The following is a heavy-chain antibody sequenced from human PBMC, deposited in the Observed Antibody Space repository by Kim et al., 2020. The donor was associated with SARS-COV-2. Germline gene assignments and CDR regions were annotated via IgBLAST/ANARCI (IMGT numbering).Heavy chain of an antibody. CDR2: IWYDGSNK. V-gene: IGHV3-33*01. D-gene: IGHD3-22*01. CDR1: GFTFSSYG. J-gene: IGHJ3*02. Sequence: GGSLRLSCAASGFTFSSYGMHWVRQAPGKGLEWVAVIWYDGSNKYYADSVKGRFTISRDNSKNTLYLQMNSLRAEDTAVYYCARWGYYDSSGYFTYDDAFDIWGQGTMVTVSS. CDR3: ARWGYYDSSGYFTYDDAFDI.